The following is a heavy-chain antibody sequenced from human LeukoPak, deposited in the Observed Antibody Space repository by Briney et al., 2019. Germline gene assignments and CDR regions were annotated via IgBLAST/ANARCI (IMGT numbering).Heavy chain of an antibody. V-gene: IGHV3-48*01. D-gene: IGHD1-1*01. CDR1: GFTFSSYS. CDR2: ISSSSNTI. J-gene: IGHJ3*02. CDR3: AKSLLTTATGTGRAFDI. Sequence: GGSLRLSCAASGFTFSSYSMNWVRQAPGKGLEWVSYISSSSNTIYYADPVKGRFTISRDNSKNTLYLQMNSLRAEDSAEYYCAKSLLTTATGTGRAFDIWGQGTMVTVSS.